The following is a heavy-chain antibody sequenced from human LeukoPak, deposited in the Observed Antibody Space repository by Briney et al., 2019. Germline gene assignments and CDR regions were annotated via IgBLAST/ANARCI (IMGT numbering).Heavy chain of an antibody. CDR1: GFSFSSYA. CDR2: ISGSGADT. V-gene: IGHV3-23*01. Sequence: GGSLRLSCAASGFSFSSYAMSWVRQAPGTGLELVSAISGSGADTYFADSVKGRFTISRDNTKDTLYLQMNTLRAEDTAVYYCAKRPSTYCFEGGCYFNYWGQGTLVTVSS. CDR3: AKRPSTYCFEGGCYFNY. J-gene: IGHJ4*02. D-gene: IGHD2-21*01.